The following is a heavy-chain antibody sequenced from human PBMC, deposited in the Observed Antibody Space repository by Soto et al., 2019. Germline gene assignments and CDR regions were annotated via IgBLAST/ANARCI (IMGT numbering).Heavy chain of an antibody. V-gene: IGHV3-30*18. CDR1: GFTFSSYG. CDR3: AKDRYGDPLYYFDF. Sequence: GGSLRLSCAASGFTFSSYGMHWVRQAPGKGLEWVAVISYDGSNKYYADSVKGRFTISRDNSKNTLYLQMNSLRAEDTAVYYSAKDRYGDPLYYFDFWGQGTRVTVAS. CDR2: ISYDGSNK. J-gene: IGHJ4*02. D-gene: IGHD4-17*01.